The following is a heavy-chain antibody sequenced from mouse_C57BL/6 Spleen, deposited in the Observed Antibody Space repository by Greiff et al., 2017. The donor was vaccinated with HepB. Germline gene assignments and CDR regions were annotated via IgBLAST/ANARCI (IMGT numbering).Heavy chain of an antibody. V-gene: IGHV1-54*01. D-gene: IGHD4-1*01. J-gene: IGHJ1*03. CDR1: GYAFTNYL. CDR3: ARGDLPGTRYFDV. Sequence: VQLQESGAELVRPGTSVKVSCKASGYAFTNYLIEWVKQRPGQGLEWIGVINPGSGGTNYNEKFKGKATLTADKSSSTAYMQLSSLTSEDSAVYFYARGDLPGTRYFDVWGTGTTVTVSS. CDR2: INPGSGGT.